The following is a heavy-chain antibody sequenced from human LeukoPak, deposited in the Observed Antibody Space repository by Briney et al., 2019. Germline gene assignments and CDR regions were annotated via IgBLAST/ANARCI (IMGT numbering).Heavy chain of an antibody. J-gene: IGHJ4*02. CDR1: GYTFTGYY. D-gene: IGHD6-13*01. Sequence: ASVKVSCKASGYTFTGYYMHWVRQAPGQGLEWMGWINPNSGGTNYAQKFQGRVTMTRDTSISTAYMELSRLRSDDTAVYYCARDLVGAAAGTGWGQGTLVTVSS. V-gene: IGHV1-2*02. CDR3: ARDLVGAAAGTG. CDR2: INPNSGGT.